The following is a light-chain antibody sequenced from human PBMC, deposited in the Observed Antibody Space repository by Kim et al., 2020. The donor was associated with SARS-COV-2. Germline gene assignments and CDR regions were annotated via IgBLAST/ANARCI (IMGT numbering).Light chain of an antibody. V-gene: IGKV1-17*03. CDR1: QGIRGY. J-gene: IGKJ2*01. Sequence: SASVGDRFAITCRASQGIRGYLAWFQQKPGKVPQRLIYDTSNLHSGVPSRFSGTGSGTEYTLTISSLQPEDFTTYYCLQYYSFPPTFGQGTKLEI. CDR3: LQYYSFPPT. CDR2: DTS.